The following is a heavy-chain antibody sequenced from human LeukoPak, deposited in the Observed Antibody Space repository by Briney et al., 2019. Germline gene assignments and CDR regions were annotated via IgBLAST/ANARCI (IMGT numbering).Heavy chain of an antibody. Sequence: ASVKVSCKASGNTFSDYYIHWVRQAPGQGLEWVGWIIPNSGGINCVQELPGWVTMTRDTSISTAYMELRRLRSEDSAVYYCVRTPPNWGADFWGQGTLVTVSS. J-gene: IGHJ4*02. CDR3: VRTPPNWGADF. CDR1: GNTFSDYY. CDR2: IIPNSGGI. D-gene: IGHD7-27*01. V-gene: IGHV1-2*04.